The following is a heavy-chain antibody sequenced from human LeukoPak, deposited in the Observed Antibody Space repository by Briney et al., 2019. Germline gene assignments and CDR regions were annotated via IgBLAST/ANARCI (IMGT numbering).Heavy chain of an antibody. CDR1: GGSISSYY. CDR3: ARGGGYSYGYDYYYYYMDV. D-gene: IGHD5-18*01. CDR2: IYYSGST. J-gene: IGHJ6*03. Sequence: SETLSLTCTVSGGSISSYYWSWIRQPPGKGLEWIGYIYYSGSTNYNPSLKSRVTISVDTSKNQFSLKLSSVTAADTAVYYCARGGGYSYGYDYYYYYMDVWGKGTTVTVSS. V-gene: IGHV4-59*01.